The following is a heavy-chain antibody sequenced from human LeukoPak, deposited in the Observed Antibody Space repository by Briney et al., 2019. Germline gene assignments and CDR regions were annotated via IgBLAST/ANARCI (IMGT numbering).Heavy chain of an antibody. V-gene: IGHV4-39*07. D-gene: IGHD6-19*01. CDR3: ARAAYSSGPEIDY. Sequence: SETLSLTCTVSGGSISSSSYYWAWIRQPPVKGLEWIGSIYYSGSTYYNPSLKSRVTISVDTSKNQFSLKLSSVTAADTAVYCCARAAYSSGPEIDYWGQGTLVTVSS. CDR1: GGSISSSSYY. J-gene: IGHJ4*02. CDR2: IYYSGST.